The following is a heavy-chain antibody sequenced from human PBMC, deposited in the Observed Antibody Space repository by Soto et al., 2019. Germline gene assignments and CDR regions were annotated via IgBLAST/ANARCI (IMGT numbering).Heavy chain of an antibody. Sequence: QVQLQESGPGLVKPSQTLSLSCTVSGGSISSAAYYWSWILQHPGKGLEWIGYISHSGRPYYTPSLKRSVIISADTSKNQFSLNLTSVPAAGTAVYYCAREYTYGSNFFDRGGHGAVVTVSS. CDR1: GGSISSAAYY. CDR2: ISHSGRP. D-gene: IGHD5-18*01. V-gene: IGHV4-31*03. CDR3: AREYTYGSNFFDR. J-gene: IGHJ4*01.